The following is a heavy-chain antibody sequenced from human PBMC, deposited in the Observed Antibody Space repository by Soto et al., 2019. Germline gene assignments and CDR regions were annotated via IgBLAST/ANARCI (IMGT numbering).Heavy chain of an antibody. J-gene: IGHJ4*02. Sequence: PGESLKISCKGSGYSFTSYWISWVRQMPGKGLEWMGRIDPSDSYTYYSPSFQGHLTISADKSISTAYLQWSSLKASDTAIYYCARQVDIGYDYWGQGTLVTVSS. D-gene: IGHD5-12*01. CDR1: GYSFTSYW. CDR2: IDPSDSYT. V-gene: IGHV5-10-1*01. CDR3: ARQVDIGYDY.